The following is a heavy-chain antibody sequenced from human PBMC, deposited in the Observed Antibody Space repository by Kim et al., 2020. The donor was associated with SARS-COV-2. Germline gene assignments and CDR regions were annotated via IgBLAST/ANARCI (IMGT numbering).Heavy chain of an antibody. V-gene: IGHV4-30-2*05. Sequence: PQRRVTISVDTSKNQFSLTLSSVTAADTAVYYCARGGNSRGPYYYYGMDVWGQGTTVTVSS. J-gene: IGHJ6*02. D-gene: IGHD2-21*02. CDR3: ARGGNSRGPYYYYGMDV.